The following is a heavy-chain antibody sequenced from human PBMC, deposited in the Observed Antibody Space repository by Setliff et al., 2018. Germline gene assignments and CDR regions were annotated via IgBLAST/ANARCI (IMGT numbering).Heavy chain of an antibody. D-gene: IGHD3-16*02. Sequence: PSETLSLTCTVSGGSISSGGYYWSWIRQHPGKGLEWIGYIYYSGSTHYNPSLKSRVTISVDTSKNQFSLKLSSVTAADTAVYYCARDNNPGYRGYWGRFDYWGQGTLVTVSS. CDR2: IYYSGST. CDR1: GGSISSGGYY. CDR3: ARDNNPGYRGYWGRFDY. V-gene: IGHV4-31*03. J-gene: IGHJ4*02.